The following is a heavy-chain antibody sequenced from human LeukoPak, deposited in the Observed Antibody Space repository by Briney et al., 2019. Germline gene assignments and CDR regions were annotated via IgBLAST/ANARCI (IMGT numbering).Heavy chain of an antibody. V-gene: IGHV3-21*04. CDR1: GFTFSSYS. J-gene: IGHJ4*02. Sequence: GGSLRLSCAASGFTFSSYSMNWVRQAPGKGLEWVSSISSSSSYIYYADSVKDRFTISRDNSKNTLYLQMNSLRAEDTAVYYCARSTVTTGADYWGQGTLVTVSS. CDR2: ISSSSSYI. D-gene: IGHD4-17*01. CDR3: ARSTVTTGADY.